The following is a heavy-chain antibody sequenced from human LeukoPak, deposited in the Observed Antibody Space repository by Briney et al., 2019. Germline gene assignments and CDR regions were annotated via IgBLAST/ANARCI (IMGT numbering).Heavy chain of an antibody. Sequence: SETLSLTCTVPGGSISSYYWSWIRQPPGKGLEWIGYIYYSGSTNYNPSLKSRVTISVDTSKNQFSLKLSSVTAADTAVYYCARGLYDFWSGYSNWFDPWGQGTLVTVSS. V-gene: IGHV4-59*08. CDR3: ARGLYDFWSGYSNWFDP. D-gene: IGHD3-3*01. CDR1: GGSISSYY. CDR2: IYYSGST. J-gene: IGHJ5*02.